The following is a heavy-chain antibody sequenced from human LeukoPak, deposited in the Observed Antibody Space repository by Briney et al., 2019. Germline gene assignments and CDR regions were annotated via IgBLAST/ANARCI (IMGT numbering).Heavy chain of an antibody. CDR2: IYYSGST. Sequence: SETLSLTCTVSGGSISSSSYYWGWIRQPPGKGLEWIGGIYYSGSTNYNPSLKSRVTISVDTSKNQFSLKLSSVTAADTAVYYCARLDFWSGYSFDSWGQGTLVTVSS. CDR3: ARLDFWSGYSFDS. D-gene: IGHD3-3*01. CDR1: GGSISSSSYY. V-gene: IGHV4-39*07. J-gene: IGHJ4*02.